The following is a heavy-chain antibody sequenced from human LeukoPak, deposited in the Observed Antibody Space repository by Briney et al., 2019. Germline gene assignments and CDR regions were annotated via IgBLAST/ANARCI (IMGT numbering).Heavy chain of an antibody. CDR3: AKERLGENYGDYAVDY. CDR1: GFTFTSYA. D-gene: IGHD4-17*01. J-gene: IGHJ4*02. Sequence: PGGSLRLSCAASGFTFTSYAMSWVRQAPGKGLEWVSSVSGSGDGTYYEDSVKGRFTISRDNSKKTLDLHMDSLRAEDTAVYYCAKERLGENYGDYAVDYWGQGTMVTVSS. V-gene: IGHV3-23*01. CDR2: VSGSGDGT.